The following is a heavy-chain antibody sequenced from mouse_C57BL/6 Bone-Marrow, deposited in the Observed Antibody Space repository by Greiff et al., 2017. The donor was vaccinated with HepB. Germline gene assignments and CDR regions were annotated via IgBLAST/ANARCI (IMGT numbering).Heavy chain of an antibody. D-gene: IGHD1-1*01. V-gene: IGHV1-63*01. CDR2: IYPGGGYT. CDR3: ARSLYGSSPYYAMDY. CDR1: GYTFTNYW. J-gene: IGHJ4*01. Sequence: VQVVESGAELVRPGTSVKMSCKASGYTFTNYWIGWAKQRPGHGLEWIGDIYPGGGYTNYNEKFKGKATLTADKSSSTAYMQFSSLTSEDSAIYYCARSLYGSSPYYAMDYWGQGTSVTVSS.